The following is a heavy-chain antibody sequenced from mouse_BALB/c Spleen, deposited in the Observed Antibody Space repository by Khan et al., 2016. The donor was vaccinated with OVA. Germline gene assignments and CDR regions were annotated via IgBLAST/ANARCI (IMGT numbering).Heavy chain of an antibody. Sequence: VQLKQSGAELVKPGATVKLSCTASGHNFKDTYMHWLKQRPEQGLEWIGRIDPPNGYTKYNPKFQGKATLTADTSSNTAYLQLSSLTSEDTAVYCYARMARKWGQGTTVTVSS. CDR1: GHNFKDTY. V-gene: IGHV14-3*02. CDR2: IDPPNGYT. CDR3: ARMARK. J-gene: IGHJ2*01.